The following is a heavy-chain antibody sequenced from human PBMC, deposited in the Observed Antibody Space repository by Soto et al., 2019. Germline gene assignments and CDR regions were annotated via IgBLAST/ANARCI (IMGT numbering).Heavy chain of an antibody. CDR3: ARDTGLAPTVWGY. CDR2: VYHSGST. J-gene: IGHJ4*03. D-gene: IGHD7-27*01. Sequence: QVQLQESGPGLVKPSQTLSLTCSGSGDSISGGGHYWNWIRQFPGKGLEWIGYVYHSGSTHYNPSLRGRLTISIDTSKNQFSLRLISVTAADTALYYCARDTGLAPTVWGYWGHGTQVTVSS. CDR1: GDSISGGGHY. V-gene: IGHV4-31*03.